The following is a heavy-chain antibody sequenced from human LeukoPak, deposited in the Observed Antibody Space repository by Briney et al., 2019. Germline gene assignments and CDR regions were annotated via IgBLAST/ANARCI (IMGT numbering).Heavy chain of an antibody. J-gene: IGHJ4*02. Sequence: SETLSLTCTVSGGSISSSSYYWGWIRQPPGKGLEWIGSIYYSGSTYYNPSLKSRVTISVDTSKNQFPLKLSSVTAADTAVYYCARDTSSFYYYGSGSYLEYWGQGTLVTVSS. CDR1: GGSISSSSYY. CDR2: IYYSGST. CDR3: ARDTSSFYYYGSGSYLEY. D-gene: IGHD3-10*01. V-gene: IGHV4-39*06.